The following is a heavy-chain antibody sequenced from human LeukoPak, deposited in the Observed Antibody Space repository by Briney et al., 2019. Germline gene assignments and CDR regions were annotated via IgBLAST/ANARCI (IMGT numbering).Heavy chain of an antibody. Sequence: PGGSLRLSCAASGFTFSDFYMSWIRQAPGQGLEWVSSISDDGSGTYYADSVKGRFTISRDNSKNTLFLQMNSLRAEDTAVYYCAKGHGLYYFDYWGQGTLVTVSS. CDR3: AKGHGLYYFDY. J-gene: IGHJ4*02. V-gene: IGHV3-23*01. CDR1: GFTFSDFY. CDR2: ISDDGSGT.